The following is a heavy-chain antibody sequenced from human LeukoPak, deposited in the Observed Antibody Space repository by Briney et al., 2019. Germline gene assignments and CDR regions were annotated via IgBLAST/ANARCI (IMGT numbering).Heavy chain of an antibody. V-gene: IGHV7-4-1*02. CDR1: GYTFTGYY. CDR3: ARSYDYVWGSYRHIDY. J-gene: IGHJ4*02. D-gene: IGHD3-16*02. CDR2: INTNTGNP. Sequence: ASVKVSCKASGYTFTGYYMHWVRQAPGQGLEWMGWINTNTGNPTYAQGFTGRFVFSLDTSVSTAYLQISSLKAEDTAVYYCARSYDYVWGSYRHIDYWGQGTLVTVSS.